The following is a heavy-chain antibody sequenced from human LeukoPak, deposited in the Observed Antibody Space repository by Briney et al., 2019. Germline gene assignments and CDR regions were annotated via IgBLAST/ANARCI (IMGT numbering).Heavy chain of an antibody. J-gene: IGHJ6*02. CDR1: GGSISSSNW. Sequence: SGTLSLTCAVSGGSISSSNWWSWVRQPPGKGLEWIGEIYHSGSTNYNPSLKSRVTISVDKSKNQFSLKLSSVTAADTAVYYCARVRYYDFWSGYTPKGMDAWGQGTTVTVSS. D-gene: IGHD3-3*01. CDR2: IYHSGST. CDR3: ARVRYYDFWSGYTPKGMDA. V-gene: IGHV4-4*02.